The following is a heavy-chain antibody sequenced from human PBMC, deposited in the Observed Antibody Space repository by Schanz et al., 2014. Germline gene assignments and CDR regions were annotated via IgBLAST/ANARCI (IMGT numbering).Heavy chain of an antibody. Sequence: DVQLVESGGGLIQPGGSLRLSCAVSGFSVSTNYMSWVRQAPGKGLEWVSSIYINSGSTNYADSVKGRFIISRDSSKNTLFLQMNSLRAEDTAVYFCARDGGRDGYNLAFDVWGQGTLVTVSS. CDR1: GFSVSTNY. CDR2: IYINSGST. J-gene: IGHJ3*01. CDR3: ARDGGRDGYNLAFDV. V-gene: IGHV3-53*01. D-gene: IGHD5-12*01.